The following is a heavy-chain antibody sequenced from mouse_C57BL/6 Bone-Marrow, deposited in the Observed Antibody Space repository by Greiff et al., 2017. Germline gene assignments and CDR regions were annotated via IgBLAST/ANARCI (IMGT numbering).Heavy chain of an antibody. CDR3: ARRRVYYDYEGFAY. CDR1: GYTFTDYN. V-gene: IGHV1-18*01. CDR2: INPNNGGT. J-gene: IGHJ3*01. D-gene: IGHD2-4*01. Sequence: DVKLQESGPELVKPGASVKIPCKASGYTFTDYNMDWVKQSHGKSLEWIGDINPNNGGTIYNQKFKGKATLTVDKSSSTAYMELRSLTSEDTAVYYCARRRVYYDYEGFAYWGQGTLVTVSA.